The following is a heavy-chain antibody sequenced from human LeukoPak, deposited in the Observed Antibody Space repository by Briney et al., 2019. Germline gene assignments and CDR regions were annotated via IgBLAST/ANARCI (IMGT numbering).Heavy chain of an antibody. Sequence: SETLSLTCTVSGDSISSYYWSWIRQPPGKGLEWIGYIYYSGSTNYNPSLRSRVTISVDTSKNQFSLKLTSVTAADTAVYYCARGGSYHGYWGQGTLVTVSS. V-gene: IGHV4-59*01. J-gene: IGHJ4*02. D-gene: IGHD1-26*01. CDR1: GDSISSYY. CDR3: ARGGSYHGY. CDR2: IYYSGST.